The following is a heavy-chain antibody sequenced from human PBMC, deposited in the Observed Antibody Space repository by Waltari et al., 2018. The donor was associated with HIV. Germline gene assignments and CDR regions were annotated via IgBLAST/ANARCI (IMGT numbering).Heavy chain of an antibody. Sequence: QVQLQESGPGLVKPSETLSLSCTVSGGFISGYYWTWIRQPPGKGLEWIGYMYDSGSTNHTPPLESRVTISLDTSKNQFSLKLSSVTAADTAVYFCARGGVVAPPSYYYGMDVWGPGTTVIVSS. V-gene: IGHV4-59*01. J-gene: IGHJ6*02. D-gene: IGHD2-15*01. CDR1: GGFISGYY. CDR2: MYDSGST. CDR3: ARGGVVAPPSYYYGMDV.